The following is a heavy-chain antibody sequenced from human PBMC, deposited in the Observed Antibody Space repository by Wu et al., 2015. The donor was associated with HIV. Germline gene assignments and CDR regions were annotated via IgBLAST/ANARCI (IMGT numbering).Heavy chain of an antibody. Sequence: QVQLVQSGAEVKKPGSSVKVSCKASGGTFSNYSITWVRQAPGQGLEWMGRIIPMFGTTNYAQKFQGRVTITADESTNTAYMELSSLRSEDTAVYYCARNNGRYYYDSSSYDPYGMDVWDQGP. J-gene: IGHJ6*02. CDR2: IIPMFGTT. V-gene: IGHV1-69*13. D-gene: IGHD3-22*01. CDR3: ARNNGRYYYDSSSYDPYGMDV. CDR1: GGTFSNYS.